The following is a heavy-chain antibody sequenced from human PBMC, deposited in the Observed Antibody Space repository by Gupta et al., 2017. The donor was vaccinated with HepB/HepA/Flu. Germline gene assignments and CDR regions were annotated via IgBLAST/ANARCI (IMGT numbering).Heavy chain of an antibody. D-gene: IGHD7-27*01. CDR3: ARAPITGDDY. V-gene: IGHV3-21*01. Sequence: ELQLLESGGGLVTPGGSLRLSCAASRFTFSSYSMNWVRQAPGKGLEWVSSISSSSSYIYYADSVKGRFTISRDNAKNSVYLQMTSLRAEDTAVYYCARAPITGDDYWGQGTLVTVSS. CDR2: ISSSSSYI. CDR1: RFTFSSYS. J-gene: IGHJ4*02.